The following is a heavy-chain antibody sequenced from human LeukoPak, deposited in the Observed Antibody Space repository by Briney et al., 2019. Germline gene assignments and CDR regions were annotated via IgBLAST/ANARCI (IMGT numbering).Heavy chain of an antibody. CDR3: ARLTRAIRKPYGDYEPAYFDY. Sequence: PSETLSLTCTVSGGSISNYYWSWLRPPPGRGLEGIGFIYYSWRSNYNPSLKSRVTISVDTSKNQFSLKLSSVTAADTAVYYCARLTRAIRKPYGDYEPAYFDYWGQGTLVTVSS. CDR1: GGSISNYY. V-gene: IGHV4-59*08. CDR2: IYYSWRS. D-gene: IGHD4-17*01. J-gene: IGHJ4*02.